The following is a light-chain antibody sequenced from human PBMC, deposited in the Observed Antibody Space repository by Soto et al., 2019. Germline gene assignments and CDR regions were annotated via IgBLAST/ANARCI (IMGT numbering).Light chain of an antibody. J-gene: IGKJ1*01. V-gene: IGKV3-15*01. CDR3: LQYHNLWA. CDR2: RAS. Sequence: IVMTQSPATLSVSPWERAALSFRASQNIYSNVAWYQQRPGQAPKLLIYRASTRATGIPARFSGSGSGTEFTLTISSLQSEDFTVYSCLQYHNLWAFGQGTKVDI. CDR1: QNIYSN.